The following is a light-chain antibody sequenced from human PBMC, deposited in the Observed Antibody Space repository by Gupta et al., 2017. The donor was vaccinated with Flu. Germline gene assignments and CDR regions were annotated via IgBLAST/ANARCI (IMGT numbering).Light chain of an antibody. J-gene: IGKJ2*01. Sequence: VMTQSPATLSGSPGGRATLSCRASQSVSSNLAWYQQKAGQAPRLLIYGASTRATGVPARFSGRGSGTEFTLTIDSLQSEDVAVYYCQQYNNWPPYTFGQGTKLEIK. V-gene: IGKV3-15*01. CDR1: QSVSSN. CDR2: GAS. CDR3: QQYNNWPPYT.